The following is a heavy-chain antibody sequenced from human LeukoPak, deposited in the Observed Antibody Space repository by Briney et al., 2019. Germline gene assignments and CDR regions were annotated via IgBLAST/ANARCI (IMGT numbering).Heavy chain of an antibody. CDR3: ARASHDYGDYSHFDY. V-gene: IGHV4-59*12. Sequence: SETLSLTCTVSGGSISSYYWSWIRQPPGKGLEWIGEIYHSGSTNYNPSLKTRVTISVDKSKNQFSLKLSSVTAADTAVYYCARASHDYGDYSHFDYWGQGTLVTVSS. CDR2: IYHSGST. D-gene: IGHD4-17*01. J-gene: IGHJ4*02. CDR1: GGSISSYY.